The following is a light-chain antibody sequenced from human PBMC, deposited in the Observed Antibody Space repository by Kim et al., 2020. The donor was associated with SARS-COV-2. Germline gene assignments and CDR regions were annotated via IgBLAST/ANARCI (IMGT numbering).Light chain of an antibody. CDR2: LGS. J-gene: IGKJ1*01. V-gene: IGKV2-28*01. Sequence: EPASISCRSSESLLHYNGNNYLDWYLQKPGQSPQLLIYLGSNRASGVPDRFSGSGSGTVFTLKISRVEAEDVGVYYCMQGLSTRTFGQGTKVDIK. CDR1: ESLLHYNGNNY. CDR3: MQGLSTRT.